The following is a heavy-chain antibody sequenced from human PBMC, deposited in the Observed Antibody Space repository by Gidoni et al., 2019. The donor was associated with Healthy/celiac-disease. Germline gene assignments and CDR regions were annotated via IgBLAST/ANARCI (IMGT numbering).Heavy chain of an antibody. CDR3: ARYAVVDTAMVRHYYYGMDV. Sequence: GFTFSSYGLHWVRQAPGKGLECVAVIWYDGSNKYYAVSVKGRFTISRDNSKNTLYLKMNSLRAEGTAVYYFARYAVVDTAMVRHYYYGMDVWGQGTTVTVSS. V-gene: IGHV3-33*01. CDR1: GFTFSSYG. D-gene: IGHD5-18*01. CDR2: IWYDGSNK. J-gene: IGHJ6*02.